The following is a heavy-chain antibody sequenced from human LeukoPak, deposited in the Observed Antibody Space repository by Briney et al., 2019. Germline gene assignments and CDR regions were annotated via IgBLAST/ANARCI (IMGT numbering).Heavy chain of an antibody. J-gene: IGHJ4*02. D-gene: IGHD3-22*01. CDR3: ATHDSSGPEGGY. Sequence: PGRSLRLSCAASGFTFSSYAMHRVRQAPGKGLEGVAFISYDGSNKYYADSVKGRFTISRDNSKNTLYLQMNSLRAEDTAVYYCATHDSSGPEGGYWGQGTLVTVSS. CDR2: ISYDGSNK. CDR1: GFTFSSYA. V-gene: IGHV3-30-3*01.